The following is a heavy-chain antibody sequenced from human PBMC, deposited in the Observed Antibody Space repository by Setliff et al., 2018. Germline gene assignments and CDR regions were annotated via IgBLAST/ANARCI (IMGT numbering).Heavy chain of an antibody. V-gene: IGHV4-61*02. D-gene: IGHD1-26*01. J-gene: IGHJ4*02. CDR2: IYASGAT. CDR1: GASLRSGSYY. CDR3: ARDNTMVGATDY. Sequence: TLSLTCTVSGASLRSGSYYWSWIRQPAGKGLEWIGRIYASGATTYSPSLKSRVSISVDTSKNQFSLRLRSVTAADTAVYFCARDNTMVGATDYWGLGTLVTVSS.